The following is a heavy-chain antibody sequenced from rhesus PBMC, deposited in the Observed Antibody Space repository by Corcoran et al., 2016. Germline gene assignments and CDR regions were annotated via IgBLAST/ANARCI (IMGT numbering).Heavy chain of an antibody. CDR1: GFTFSDYY. D-gene: IGHD3-34*01. CDR3: TRLGPLGYYFDY. J-gene: IGHJ4*01. Sequence: EVQLVESGGGLVQPGGSLRLSCAASGFTFSDYYMSWVRQAPGKGLEWVSSISSASSYIYYGESVKGRFTITRNNAKNSLSLQMNSLKTEDTAVYYCTRLGPLGYYFDYWGQGVLVTVSS. CDR2: ISSASSYI. V-gene: IGHV3S16*01.